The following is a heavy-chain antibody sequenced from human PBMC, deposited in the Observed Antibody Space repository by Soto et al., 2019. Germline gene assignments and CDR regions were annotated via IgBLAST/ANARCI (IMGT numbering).Heavy chain of an antibody. V-gene: IGHV1-46*01. D-gene: IGHD5-18*01. CDR3: ARYLTSESIQASRLSDWFDP. CDR1: GYTFSNYY. Sequence: ASVKVSCKASGYTFSNYYMHWVRQAPGQGLEWMGIINPSGGSTSYAQKFQGRVTMTRDTSTSTVYMELSSLRSDDPAVYFCARYLTSESIQASRLSDWFDPWGQGSQVAVSS. J-gene: IGHJ5*02. CDR2: INPSGGST.